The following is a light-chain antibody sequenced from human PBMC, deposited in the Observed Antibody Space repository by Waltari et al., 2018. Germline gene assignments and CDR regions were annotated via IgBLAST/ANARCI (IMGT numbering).Light chain of an antibody. V-gene: IGKV3-20*01. CDR2: GVT. CDR3: QQYGTSPFT. J-gene: IGKJ4*01. CDR1: QNVYSNY. Sequence: EIVLTQSPGTLSLSPGERATLSCRVSQNVYSNYLAWYQQKPGQAPRLLIYGVTNRATGIPHRFSGSYSGTDFILTISRLEPEDFAVYHCQQYGTSPFTFGGGTKVEIK.